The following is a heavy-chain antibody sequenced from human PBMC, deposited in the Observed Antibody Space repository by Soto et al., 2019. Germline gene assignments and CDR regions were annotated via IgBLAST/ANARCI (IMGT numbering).Heavy chain of an antibody. J-gene: IGHJ4*02. D-gene: IGHD2-8*01. Sequence: QVQLLESGGGVVQPGRSLRLSCAASGFTFSTYAMHWVRQPPGKGLEWVAVVSNDGRNKFYADSVRGRFTISRDNSKNTLYLEMDSLRVEDTSVFYCARGQHGLDHWGQGSLLLVSP. CDR2: VSNDGRNK. CDR3: ARGQHGLDH. CDR1: GFTFSTYA. V-gene: IGHV3-30-3*01.